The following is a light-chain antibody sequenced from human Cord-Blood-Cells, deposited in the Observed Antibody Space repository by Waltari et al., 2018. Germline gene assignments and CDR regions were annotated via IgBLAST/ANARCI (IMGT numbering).Light chain of an antibody. CDR2: DAS. J-gene: IGKJ3*01. CDR1: QSVSSY. CDR3: QQRSNWPPFT. V-gene: IGKV3-11*01. Sequence: EIVLTQSPATLSLSPGERATLSCRASQSVSSYLAWYQQKPGQAPRLLIYDASTRANGIPARFSGSGSGTDFTLTISSLEPEDFAVYYCQQRSNWPPFTFGPGTKVDIK.